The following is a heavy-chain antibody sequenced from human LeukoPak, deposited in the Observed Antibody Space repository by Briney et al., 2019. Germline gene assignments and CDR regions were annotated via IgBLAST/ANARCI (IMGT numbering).Heavy chain of an antibody. D-gene: IGHD3-22*01. Sequence: GGSLRLSCAASGFTFSSSAMSWVRQAPGKGLEWVSAISGSGGSTYYADSVKGRFTISRDNPKNTLYLQMNSLRAEDTAVYYCAKGAWDYYDSSGYYPPAEYFQHWGQGTLVTVSS. CDR1: GFTFSSSA. V-gene: IGHV3-23*01. CDR2: ISGSGGST. CDR3: AKGAWDYYDSSGYYPPAEYFQH. J-gene: IGHJ1*01.